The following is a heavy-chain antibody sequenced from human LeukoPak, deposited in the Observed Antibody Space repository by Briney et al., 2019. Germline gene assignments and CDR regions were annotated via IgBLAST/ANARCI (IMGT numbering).Heavy chain of an antibody. D-gene: IGHD2-15*01. Sequence: PGGSLRLSCAASGLTLSKYGIHWVRQAPGKGLEWVAAVSYDGSNKNYIDSMKGRFIISRDNYNSTVYLQMNSLRAEDTAVYYCATSTAGYCSGRICSPYYFHYGINVWGPGTTVIVSS. V-gene: IGHV3-30*03. CDR1: GLTLSKYG. CDR2: VSYDGSNK. CDR3: ATSTAGYCSGRICSPYYFHYGINV. J-gene: IGHJ6*01.